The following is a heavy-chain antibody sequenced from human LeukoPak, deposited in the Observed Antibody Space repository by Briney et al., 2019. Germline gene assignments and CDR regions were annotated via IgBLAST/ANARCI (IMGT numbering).Heavy chain of an antibody. CDR1: GYICTDYA. V-gene: IGHV1-3*01. CDR3: ARARWTSTVTTYYLDY. Sequence: ASVKVSCKASGYICTDYAIQWVRQAPGQGLEWMGWINAGNGKTKYSQKFQGRVTITRDTSASTAYMELSGLRSEDTAVYYCARARWTSTVTTYYLDYWGQGTLVTVSS. J-gene: IGHJ4*02. CDR2: INAGNGKT. D-gene: IGHD4-17*01.